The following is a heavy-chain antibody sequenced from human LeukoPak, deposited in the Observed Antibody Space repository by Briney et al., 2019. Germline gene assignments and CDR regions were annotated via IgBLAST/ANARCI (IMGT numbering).Heavy chain of an antibody. J-gene: IGHJ4*02. CDR2: IYYSGST. Sequence: SETLSLTCTVSGGSISSNDYYWDWIRQPPGMGLEYIGSIYYSGSTYYNPSLKSRVTISVDTSKNQFSLKLSSVTAADTAVYYCARAPTQWETFDYWGQGTLVTVSS. D-gene: IGHD1-26*01. CDR1: GGSISSNDYY. V-gene: IGHV4-39*07. CDR3: ARAPTQWETFDY.